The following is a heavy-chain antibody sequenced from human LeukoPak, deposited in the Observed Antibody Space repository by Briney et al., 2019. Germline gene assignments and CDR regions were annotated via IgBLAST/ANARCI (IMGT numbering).Heavy chain of an antibody. CDR2: ISAGGGTI. J-gene: IGHJ4*02. Sequence: PGGSLRLSCAASGFTFSSYEMNWVRQAPGKGLEWVSYISAGGGTIYYADSVKGRFTISRDNAKNSLYLQMISLRAEDTAVYYCARDHYHNPSFDYWGPGTLVTVSS. CDR1: GFTFSSYE. V-gene: IGHV3-48*03. CDR3: ARDHYHNPSFDY. D-gene: IGHD1-14*01.